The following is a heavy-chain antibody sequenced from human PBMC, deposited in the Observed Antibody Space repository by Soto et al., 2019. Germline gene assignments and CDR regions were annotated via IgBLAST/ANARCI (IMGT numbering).Heavy chain of an antibody. CDR1: GYTFTSYY. V-gene: IGHV1-46*01. CDR3: GVLEPEYYFDY. CDR2: INPSGGST. J-gene: IGHJ4*02. D-gene: IGHD1-1*01. Sequence: ASVKVSCKASGYTFTSYYMHWVRQAPGQGLEWMGIINPSGGSTSYAQKFQGRVTMTRDKSTSTVYMELSSLRSEDTAVYYCGVLEPEYYFDYWGQGTLVTVSS.